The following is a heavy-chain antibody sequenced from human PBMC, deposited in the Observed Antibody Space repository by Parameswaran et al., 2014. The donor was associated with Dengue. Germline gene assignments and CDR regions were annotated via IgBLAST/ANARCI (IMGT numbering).Heavy chain of an antibody. V-gene: IGHV3-30*02. D-gene: IGHD2-15*01. Sequence: WIRQPPGKGLEWMAFIRYDGNDKYYSDSVRGRFTISRDNSKNTLFLQMSSLRPEDTAMYYCAKGRVAATYYYHGMDVWGHGTSVTVSS. CDR3: AKGRVAATYYYHGMDV. CDR2: IRYDGNDK. J-gene: IGHJ6*02.